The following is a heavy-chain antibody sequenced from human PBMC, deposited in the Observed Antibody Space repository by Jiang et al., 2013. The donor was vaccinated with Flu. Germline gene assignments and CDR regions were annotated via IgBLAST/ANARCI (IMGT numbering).Heavy chain of an antibody. CDR1: GYTFISYG. J-gene: IGHJ4*02. D-gene: IGHD6-19*01. CDR2: TSAYSGNT. CDR3: ARDREAVAGKEIDY. Sequence: SGAEVKKPGASVKVSCKASGYTFISYGITWVRQAPGQGLEWMGWTSAYSGNTNYAQNFEGRVTLTTDTSTSTAYMELRRLTSDDTAVYYCARDREAVAGKEIDYWGQGTLVTVSS. V-gene: IGHV1-18*01.